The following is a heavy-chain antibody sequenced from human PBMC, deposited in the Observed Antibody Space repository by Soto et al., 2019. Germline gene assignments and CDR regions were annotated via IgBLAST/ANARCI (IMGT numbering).Heavy chain of an antibody. Sequence: SETLSLTCTVSGCSISSYYWSWIRQPPGKGLEWIGYIYYSGSTNYNPSLKSRVTISVDTSKNQFSLKLSSVTAADTAVYYCARDAIKSKSRGIGSGSYYHNWFDPWGQGTLVTVSS. CDR2: IYYSGST. D-gene: IGHD3-10*01. J-gene: IGHJ5*02. V-gene: IGHV4-59*01. CDR1: GCSISSYY. CDR3: ARDAIKSKSRGIGSGSYYHNWFDP.